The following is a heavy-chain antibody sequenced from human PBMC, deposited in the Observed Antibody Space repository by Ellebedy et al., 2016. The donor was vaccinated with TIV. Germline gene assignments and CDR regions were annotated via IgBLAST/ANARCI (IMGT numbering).Heavy chain of an antibody. D-gene: IGHD1-26*01. CDR1: GFTFTSSA. CDR2: IVVGSGNT. Sequence: AASVKVSCKASGFTFTSSAMQWVRQARGQRLEWIGWIVVGSGNTNYAQKFQERVTITRDMSTSTAYMELSSLRSEDTAVYYCAAVPIVGATTVSDYWGQGTLVTVSS. CDR3: AAVPIVGATTVSDY. V-gene: IGHV1-58*02. J-gene: IGHJ4*02.